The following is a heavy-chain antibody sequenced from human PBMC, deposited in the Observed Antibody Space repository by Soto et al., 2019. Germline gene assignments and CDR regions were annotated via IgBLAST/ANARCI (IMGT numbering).Heavy chain of an antibody. J-gene: IGHJ4*02. V-gene: IGHV4-61*08. D-gene: IGHD6-19*01. Sequence: SETLSLTCTVSGVSISSGGYYWSWIRQSPGKGLEWLGYVYYTGSTNYSPSLRSRVSISVDTSKNEFSLRLSSVTAADTAVYFCARSVAVPGAHIDYWGQGTQVTVSS. CDR2: VYYTGST. CDR3: ARSVAVPGAHIDY. CDR1: GVSISSGGYY.